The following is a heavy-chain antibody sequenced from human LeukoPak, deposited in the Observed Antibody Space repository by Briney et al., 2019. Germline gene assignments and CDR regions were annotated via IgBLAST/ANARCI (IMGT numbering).Heavy chain of an antibody. CDR1: GFTFSYFS. V-gene: IGHV3-48*02. J-gene: IGHJ4*02. CDR2: ISSSSSTI. Sequence: GGSLRLSCAASGFTFSYFSMNWVRQAPGKGLEGISYISSSSSTIYYADSGKGRFTISRDNAKNSLYLQMNSLRDEDTAVYYCARDYDTSGYTIYYWGQGTLVTVSS. CDR3: ARDYDTSGYTIYY. D-gene: IGHD3-22*01.